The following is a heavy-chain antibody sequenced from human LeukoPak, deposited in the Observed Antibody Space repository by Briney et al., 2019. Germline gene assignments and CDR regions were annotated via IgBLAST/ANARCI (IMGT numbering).Heavy chain of an antibody. CDR2: INTNTGNP. D-gene: IGHD3-10*01. J-gene: IGHJ5*02. CDR3: ARQAGYYGSGSFYS. CDR1: GYTFTNYA. Sequence: ASEKVSCKASGYTFTNYAMNWVRQAPGQGLEWMGWINTNTGNPTYAQGFTGRFVFSLDTSVSTAYLQISSLKAEDTAVYYCARQAGYYGSGSFYSWGQGTLVTVSS. V-gene: IGHV7-4-1*02.